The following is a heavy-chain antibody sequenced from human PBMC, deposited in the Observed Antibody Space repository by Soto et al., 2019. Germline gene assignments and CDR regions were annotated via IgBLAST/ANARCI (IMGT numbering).Heavy chain of an antibody. CDR1: GGSVSSGSYY. Sequence: SETLSLTCTVSGGSVSSGSYYWSWIRQPPGDVLECIGYFYYSGSTNYNPSLKSRVTISVDTSKKQFSLNLSSVTAADTAVYYCARGPGGSLAYYFDSWGQGTLVTVSS. CDR2: FYYSGST. V-gene: IGHV4-61*01. J-gene: IGHJ4*02. D-gene: IGHD3-16*01. CDR3: ARGPGGSLAYYFDS.